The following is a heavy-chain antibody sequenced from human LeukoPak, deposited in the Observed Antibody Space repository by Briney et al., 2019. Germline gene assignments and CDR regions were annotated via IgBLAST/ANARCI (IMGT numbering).Heavy chain of an antibody. V-gene: IGHV3-23*01. CDR2: ISGSGGST. D-gene: IGHD3-10*01. CDR3: ARVSHYGSGSYYNSLDY. J-gene: IGHJ4*02. CDR1: GFTFSSYA. Sequence: GGSLRLSCAASGFTFSSYAMSWVRQAPGKGLEWVSAISGSGGSTYYADSVKGRFTISRDNSKNTLYLQMNSLRAEDTAVYYCARVSHYGSGSYYNSLDYWGQGTLVTVSS.